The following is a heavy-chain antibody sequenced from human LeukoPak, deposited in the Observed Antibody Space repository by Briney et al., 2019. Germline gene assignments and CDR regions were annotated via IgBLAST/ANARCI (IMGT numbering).Heavy chain of an antibody. J-gene: IGHJ5*02. V-gene: IGHV4-34*01. D-gene: IGHD3-10*01. CDR2: INHSGGT. Sequence: SETLSLTCAVYGGSFSGYFWNWIRQPPGKGLEWIGEINHSGGTHHNPSLKSRVTISIDTSKNQISLKLTSVTAADTAVYYCARGPESGSYFAWFGPWGQGTLVTVSS. CDR3: ARGPESGSYFAWFGP. CDR1: GGSFSGYF.